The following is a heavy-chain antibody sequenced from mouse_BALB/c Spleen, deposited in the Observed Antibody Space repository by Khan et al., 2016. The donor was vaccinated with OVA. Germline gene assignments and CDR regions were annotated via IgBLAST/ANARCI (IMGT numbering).Heavy chain of an antibody. CDR2: IFPGTGTT. CDR3: ARGYFGNYEFAY. D-gene: IGHD2-1*01. Sequence: VQLQQPGAELVKPGASVKLSCKTSGYTFTNYWIQWVKQRPGQGLGWIGEIFPGTGTTYYNENFKAKATLTIYTSSSTAYMHLSSLTSEDSAVYFCARGYFGNYEFAYWGQGTLVTVSA. V-gene: IGHV1S132*01. CDR1: GYTFTNYW. J-gene: IGHJ3*01.